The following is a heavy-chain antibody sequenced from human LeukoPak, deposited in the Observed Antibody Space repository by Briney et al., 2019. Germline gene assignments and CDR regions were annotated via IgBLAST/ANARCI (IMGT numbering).Heavy chain of an antibody. CDR2: ISPDDSEI. CDR1: GYSFTTYW. J-gene: IGHJ4*02. CDR3: ARHEGSGSYYSY. Sequence: GESLKISCKGSGYSFTTYWIAWVRQMPGRGLEWMGIISPDDSEIRYSPSFRGQVTISADKSISTAYLQWSRLKASDTAIYYCARHEGSGSYYSYWGQGTLVTVCS. D-gene: IGHD1-26*01. V-gene: IGHV5-51*01.